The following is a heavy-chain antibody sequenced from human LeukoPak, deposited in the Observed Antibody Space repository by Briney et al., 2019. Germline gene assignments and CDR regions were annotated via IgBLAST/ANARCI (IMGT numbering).Heavy chain of an antibody. D-gene: IGHD5-18*01. CDR2: INHSGST. CDR3: ARRSVDTAMDYFDY. V-gene: IGHV4-34*01. Sequence: SETLSLTCAVYGGSFSGYYWSWIRQPPGKGLEWIGEINHSGSTNYNPSLKSRVTISVDTSKNQFSLKLSSVTAADTAVYYCARRSVDTAMDYFDYWGQGTLVTVPS. J-gene: IGHJ4*02. CDR1: GGSFSGYY.